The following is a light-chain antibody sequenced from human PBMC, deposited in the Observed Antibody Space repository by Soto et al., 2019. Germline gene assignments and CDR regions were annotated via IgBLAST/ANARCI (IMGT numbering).Light chain of an antibody. V-gene: IGKV3-11*01. CDR1: QSLSSY. Sequence: EIVLTQSPATLSLSPGERATLSCRASQSLSSYLAWYQQKRGQAPRLLIYDASKRATGIPARFSGSGSGTDFTLSISSLEPDDFAVYYCQQRSDWPLTFGGGTKVE. J-gene: IGKJ4*01. CDR3: QQRSDWPLT. CDR2: DAS.